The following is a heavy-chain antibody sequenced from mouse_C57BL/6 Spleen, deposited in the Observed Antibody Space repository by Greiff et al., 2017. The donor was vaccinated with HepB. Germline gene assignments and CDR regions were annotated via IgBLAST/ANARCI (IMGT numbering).Heavy chain of an antibody. Sequence: VQLQQSGAELVRPGASVKLSCTASGFNIKDDYMHWVKQRPEQGLEWIGWIDPENGDTEYASKFQGKATITADTSSNTAYLQLSSLTSEDTAVYYCTRSNLWFAYWGQGTLVTVSA. D-gene: IGHD2-5*01. J-gene: IGHJ3*01. CDR2: IDPENGDT. CDR3: TRSNLWFAY. CDR1: GFNIKDDY. V-gene: IGHV14-4*01.